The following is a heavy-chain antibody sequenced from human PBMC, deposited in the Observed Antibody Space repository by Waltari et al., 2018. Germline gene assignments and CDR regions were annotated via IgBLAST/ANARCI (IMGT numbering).Heavy chain of an antibody. CDR2: INHNGNR. CDR1: GGSFSGYY. Sequence: QVQLQQWGAGQLQPSETLSLTCAVSGGSFSGYYWGWIRQPPGKGLEWIGEINHNGNRKNNPALRSRVTMLIDTSRSQFSLKVNSVTAADTAVYYCVRLEDCSGPGGNCYSGDSFALDVWGQGTTVTVSS. D-gene: IGHD2-15*01. CDR3: VRLEDCSGPGGNCYSGDSFALDV. V-gene: IGHV4-34*02. J-gene: IGHJ6*02.